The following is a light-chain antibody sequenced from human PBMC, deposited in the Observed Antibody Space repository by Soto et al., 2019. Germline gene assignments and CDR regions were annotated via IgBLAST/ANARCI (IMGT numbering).Light chain of an antibody. J-gene: IGKJ4*01. V-gene: IGKV1-9*01. CDR3: QQLKTYPVI. Sequence: DIQLTQSPSSLSAAVGDRVTITCRASQGISSFLAWFQQKPCKAPKLLIYGASALQSGVPSRFSGSGSGTEFTLTISSLQPEDFATYYCQQLKTYPVIFGGGTKVEIK. CDR1: QGISSF. CDR2: GAS.